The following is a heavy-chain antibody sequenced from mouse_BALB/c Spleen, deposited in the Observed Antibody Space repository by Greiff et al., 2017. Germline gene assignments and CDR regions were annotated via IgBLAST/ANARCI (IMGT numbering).Heavy chain of an antibody. Sequence: QVQLQQPGAELVKPGASVKLSCKASGYTFTSYWMHWVKQRPGQGLEWIGEINPSNGRTNYNEKFKSKATLTVDKSSSTAYMQLSSLTSEDSAVYYCARWNDYWGQGTTLTVSS. CDR2: INPSNGRT. V-gene: IGHV1S81*02. J-gene: IGHJ2*01. CDR1: GYTFTSYW. CDR3: ARWNDY.